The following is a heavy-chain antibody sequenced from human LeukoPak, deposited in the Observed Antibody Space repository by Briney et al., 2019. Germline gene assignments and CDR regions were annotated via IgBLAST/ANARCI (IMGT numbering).Heavy chain of an antibody. CDR1: GYTFTGYY. Sequence: ASVKVSCKASGYTFTGYYMHWVRQAPGQGLEWMGWINPNSGGTSYAQKFQGRVTMTRDTSISTAFLELSSLRSDDTAVYYCARGSTRDSSGWYGPGKWFDPWGQGTLVTVSS. J-gene: IGHJ5*02. V-gene: IGHV1-2*02. CDR2: INPNSGGT. D-gene: IGHD6-19*01. CDR3: ARGSTRDSSGWYGPGKWFDP.